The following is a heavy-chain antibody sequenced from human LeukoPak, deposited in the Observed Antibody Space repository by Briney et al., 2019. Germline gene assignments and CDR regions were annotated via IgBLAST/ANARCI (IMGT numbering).Heavy chain of an antibody. CDR3: ARDNADYASGGDWFDP. Sequence: PSETLSLTCTVSGGSISGYYWTWIRQPPGKGLEWIGYVYHSGGTNYNPSLKSRVTIAVDTSKNQFSLKLTSVTAADTAVYYCARDNADYASGGDWFDPWGQGTLVTFSS. V-gene: IGHV4-59*01. CDR1: GGSISGYY. CDR2: VYHSGGT. J-gene: IGHJ5*02. D-gene: IGHD3-10*01.